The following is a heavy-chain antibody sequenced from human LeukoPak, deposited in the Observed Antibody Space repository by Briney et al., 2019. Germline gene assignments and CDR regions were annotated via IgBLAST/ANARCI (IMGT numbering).Heavy chain of an antibody. Sequence: PGGSLRLSCAASGFTFEDYAMHWVRQAPGKGLEWVANIKQDGSEKYYVDSVKGRFTISRDNAKNSLYLQMNSLRAEDTAVYYCARAGYYYGSGSYRAFDIWGQGTMVTVSS. CDR3: ARAGYYYGSGSYRAFDI. CDR1: GFTFEDYA. D-gene: IGHD3-10*01. CDR2: IKQDGSEK. V-gene: IGHV3-7*01. J-gene: IGHJ3*02.